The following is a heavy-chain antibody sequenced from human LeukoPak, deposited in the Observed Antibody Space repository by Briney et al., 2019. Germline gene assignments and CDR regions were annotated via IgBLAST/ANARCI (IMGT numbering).Heavy chain of an antibody. Sequence: ASVKVSCKASGYTFTGYYMHWVRQAPGQGLEWMGWINPNSGGTNYAQKFQGRVTMTRDTSISTAYMELSRLRSDDTAVYYCARDLGFGYSYGPPDYWGQGTLVTVSS. D-gene: IGHD5-18*01. J-gene: IGHJ4*02. CDR1: GYTFTGYY. V-gene: IGHV1-2*02. CDR2: INPNSGGT. CDR3: ARDLGFGYSYGPPDY.